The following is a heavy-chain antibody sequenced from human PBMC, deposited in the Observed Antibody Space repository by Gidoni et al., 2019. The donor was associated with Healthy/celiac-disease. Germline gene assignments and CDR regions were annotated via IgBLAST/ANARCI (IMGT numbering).Heavy chain of an antibody. CDR2: IKSKTDGGTT. Sequence: DVQLVESVGVLVKPGGSLRLSCAASGFTFSNAWMSWVRQAPGKGLEWVGRIKSKTDGGTTDYAAPVKGRFTISRDDSKNTLYLQMNSLKTEDTAVYYCAGPGPHEPQRDYWGQGTLVTVSS. CDR3: AGPGPHEPQRDY. D-gene: IGHD6-13*01. J-gene: IGHJ4*02. CDR1: GFTFSNAW. V-gene: IGHV3-15*01.